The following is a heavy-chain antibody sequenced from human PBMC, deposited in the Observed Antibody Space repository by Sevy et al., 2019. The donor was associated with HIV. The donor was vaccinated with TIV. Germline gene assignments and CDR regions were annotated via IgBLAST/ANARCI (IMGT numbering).Heavy chain of an antibody. J-gene: IGHJ4*02. CDR1: GDSISGTDYS. D-gene: IGHD3-3*01. CDR3: ARLVPSGPRDY. V-gene: IGHV4-39*01. Sequence: SEILSLTCTVSGDSISGTDYSWGWIRQPPGKGLEWIGNIHYKGTTYYNPSLKSRVTVSVDTSKNQFSLRLSSVSAADTAVYYCARLVPSGPRDYWGQGTLVTVSS. CDR2: IHYKGTT.